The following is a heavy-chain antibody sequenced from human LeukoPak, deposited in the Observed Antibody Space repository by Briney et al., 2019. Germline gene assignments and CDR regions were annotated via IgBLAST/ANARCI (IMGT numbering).Heavy chain of an antibody. CDR2: ISSSGSTI. CDR1: GSTFSSYE. D-gene: IGHD2-15*01. V-gene: IGHV3-48*03. CDR3: ASLLRSGVVVVAATPYNWFDP. J-gene: IGHJ5*02. Sequence: GGSLRLSCAASGSTFSSYEMNWVRQAPGKGLEWVSCISSSGSTIYYADSVKGRFTISRDNAKNSLYLQMNSLRAEDTAVYYCASLLRSGVVVVAATPYNWFDPWGQGTLVTVSS.